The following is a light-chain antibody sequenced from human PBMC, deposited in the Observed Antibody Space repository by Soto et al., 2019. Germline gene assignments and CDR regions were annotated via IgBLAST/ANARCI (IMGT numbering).Light chain of an antibody. J-gene: IGKJ5*01. CDR3: IHSIHFPIP. V-gene: IGKV2-28*01. Sequence: DIVMTQSPLSLPVTPGEPASISCRSSQSLLDSNGHNYLDWYLQKPGQSPQLLIYVGSNRASGVTERFSGSGSVTNFTLKIRRVEAEDVGVYSCIHSIHFPIPFGQGTRREIK. CDR1: QSLLDSNGHNY. CDR2: VGS.